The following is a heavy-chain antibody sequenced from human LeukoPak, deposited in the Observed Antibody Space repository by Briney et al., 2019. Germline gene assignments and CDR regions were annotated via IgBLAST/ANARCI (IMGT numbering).Heavy chain of an antibody. D-gene: IGHD1/OR15-1a*01. CDR1: GFTFSSYA. J-gene: IGHJ4*02. V-gene: IGHV3-23*01. Sequence: GGSLRLSCAASGFTFSSYAMSWVRQAPGKGLEWVSSISGGHGGTYYADSVKGRFTISRDDSKDTLYLQVNSLRAEDTAVYYCAKGQYASGWNSGNYWGQGTLVTVSS. CDR3: AKGQYASGWNSGNY. CDR2: ISGGHGGT.